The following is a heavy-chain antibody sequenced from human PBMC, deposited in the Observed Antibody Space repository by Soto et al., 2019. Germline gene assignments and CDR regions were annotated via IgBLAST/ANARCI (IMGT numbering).Heavy chain of an antibody. Sequence: GASVKVSCKASGGTFSSYAISWVRQAPGQGLEWMGGIIPIFGTANYAQKFQGRVTITADESTSTAYMELSSLRSEDTAVYYCASGNLVGALADYYYGMDVWGQGTTVTVSS. J-gene: IGHJ6*02. CDR3: ASGNLVGALADYYYGMDV. CDR2: IIPIFGTA. D-gene: IGHD1-26*01. V-gene: IGHV1-69*13. CDR1: GGTFSSYA.